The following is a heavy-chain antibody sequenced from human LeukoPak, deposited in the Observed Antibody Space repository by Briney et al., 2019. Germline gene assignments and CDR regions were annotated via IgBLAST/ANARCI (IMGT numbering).Heavy chain of an antibody. CDR3: ARDTGGESGSYYTATWFDP. CDR2: ISAYNGNT. V-gene: IGHV1-18*01. J-gene: IGHJ5*02. CDR1: GDTLTSYG. Sequence: GASVKVSCKASGDTLTSYGISWVRQAPGQGLEWMGWISAYNGNTNYAQKFQGRVTMTTDTSTSTAYMELRSLRSDDTAVYYCARDTGGESGSYYTATWFDPWGQGTLVTVSS. D-gene: IGHD3-10*01.